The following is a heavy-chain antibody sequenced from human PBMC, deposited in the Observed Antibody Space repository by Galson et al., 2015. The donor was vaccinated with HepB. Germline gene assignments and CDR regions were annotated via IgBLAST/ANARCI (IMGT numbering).Heavy chain of an antibody. V-gene: IGHV3-23*01. J-gene: IGHJ4*02. D-gene: IGHD1-1*01. CDR3: AKGTTNIDY. Sequence: SLRLSCAASGFTFSSLGMTWVRQAPGKGLECVSDIGVNAGSTDYADSVKGRFTISRDNSKNMLYLQMNNLRAEDTAVYYCAKGTTNIDYWGQGTLVTVSS. CDR1: GFTFSSLG. CDR2: IGVNAGST.